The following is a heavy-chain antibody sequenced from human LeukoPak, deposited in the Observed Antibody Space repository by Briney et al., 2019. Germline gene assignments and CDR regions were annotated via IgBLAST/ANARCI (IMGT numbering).Heavy chain of an antibody. J-gene: IGHJ4*02. CDR1: GFTFSTYG. V-gene: IGHV3-33*01. CDR2: IWYDGINK. D-gene: IGHD4-23*01. Sequence: GGSLRLSCAASGFTFSTYGMHWVRQAPGKGLEWVAVIWYDGINKYYADSVKGRFTISRDNSKNTLYLQMNSLRAEDTAVYYCARARLRWPTGGDYWGQGTLVTVSS. CDR3: ARARLRWPTGGDY.